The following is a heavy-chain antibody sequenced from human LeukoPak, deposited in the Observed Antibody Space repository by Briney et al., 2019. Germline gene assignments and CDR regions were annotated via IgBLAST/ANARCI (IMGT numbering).Heavy chain of an antibody. V-gene: IGHV1-2*02. D-gene: IGHD2-2*01. J-gene: IGHJ4*02. Sequence: VASVKVSCKASGYTFTGYYMHWVRQAPGQGLEWMGWINPNSGGTNYAQKFQGRVTMTRDTSISTAYMELSRLRSDDTAVYYCARDQSRIAEVRPIDYWGQGTLVTVSS. CDR3: ARDQSRIAEVRPIDY. CDR1: GYTFTGYY. CDR2: INPNSGGT.